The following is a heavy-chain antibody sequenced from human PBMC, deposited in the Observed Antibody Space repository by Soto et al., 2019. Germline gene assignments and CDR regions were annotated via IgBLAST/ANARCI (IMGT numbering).Heavy chain of an antibody. J-gene: IGHJ2*01. CDR3: VRGYCSVGSCYACWHFDL. D-gene: IGHD2-15*01. CDR1: GYTFSDYA. Sequence: QVQLVQSGGEVKKPGASVKVSCQASGYTFSDYAISWVRQAPAPGLEWMGWIRASTGNTDQAQYFQVRVTMTLETSTNTASLELRNLRSDDTAVYYCVRGYCSVGSCYACWHFDLWGRVTLVTVSS. V-gene: IGHV1-18*01. CDR2: IRASTGNT.